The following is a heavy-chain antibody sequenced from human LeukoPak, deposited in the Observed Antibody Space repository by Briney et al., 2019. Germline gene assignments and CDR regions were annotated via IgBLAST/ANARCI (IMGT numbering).Heavy chain of an antibody. D-gene: IGHD2-2*01. J-gene: IGHJ4*02. V-gene: IGHV4-34*01. CDR3: ARQYCSSTRCYVYFDY. CDR1: GGPFSGYY. Sequence: SETLSLTCAVYGGPFSGYYWSWIRQPPGKGLEWIGEINHSGSTNYNPSLKSRVTISVDTSKNQFSLKLSSVTAADTAVYYCARQYCSSTRCYVYFDYWGQGTLVTVSS. CDR2: INHSGST.